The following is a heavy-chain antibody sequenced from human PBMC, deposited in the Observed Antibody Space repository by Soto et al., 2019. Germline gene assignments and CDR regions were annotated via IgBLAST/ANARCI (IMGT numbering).Heavy chain of an antibody. J-gene: IGHJ4*02. Sequence: PGGSLRLSCAASGFTFSSYAMSWVRQAPGKGLEWVSAISGSGGSTYYADSVKGRFTISRDNSKNTLYLQMNSLRAEDTAVYYCAKGRSSRGIAAAGQLDYWGQGTLVTVSS. CDR2: ISGSGGST. CDR1: GFTFSSYA. D-gene: IGHD6-13*01. CDR3: AKGRSSRGIAAAGQLDY. V-gene: IGHV3-23*01.